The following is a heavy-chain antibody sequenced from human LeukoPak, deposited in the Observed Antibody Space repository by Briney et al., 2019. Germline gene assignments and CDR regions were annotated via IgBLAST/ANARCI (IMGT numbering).Heavy chain of an antibody. Sequence: SETLSLTCTVSGGSISSSSYYWGWIRQPPGKGLEWIGSIYYNGSTYYNPSLKSRVTISVDTSKNQFSLKLSSVTAADTAVYYCARLDYYDSSGYLDYWGQGTLVTVSS. D-gene: IGHD3-22*01. CDR3: ARLDYYDSSGYLDY. CDR2: IYYNGST. J-gene: IGHJ4*02. V-gene: IGHV4-39*01. CDR1: GGSISSSSYY.